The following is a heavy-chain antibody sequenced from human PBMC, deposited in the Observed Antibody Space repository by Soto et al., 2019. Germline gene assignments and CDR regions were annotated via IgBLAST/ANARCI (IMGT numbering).Heavy chain of an antibody. Sequence: SETLSLTCTVSGGSISNFYRSWIRQPPGKGLEWIGYVYYTGSTSYNPSLKRRVTLSADSSRGQFSLRLNSVTAADTAVYYCARTVLGPDLLADSFVDYYYYMAVWGQGTTVTVSS. CDR1: GGSISNFY. J-gene: IGHJ6*03. CDR3: ARTVLGPDLLADSFVDYYYYMAV. V-gene: IGHV4-59*08. CDR2: VYYTGST. D-gene: IGHD3-9*01.